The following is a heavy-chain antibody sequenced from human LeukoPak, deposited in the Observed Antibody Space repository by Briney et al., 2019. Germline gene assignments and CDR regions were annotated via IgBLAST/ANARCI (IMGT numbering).Heavy chain of an antibody. J-gene: IGHJ4*02. V-gene: IGHV4-39*07. Sequence: SETLSLTCTVSGGSISSSSYYWGWIRQPPGKGLEWIGSIYYSGSTYYNPSLKSRVTISVDTSKNQFSLKLSSVTAADTAVYYCARDQAAVFDYWGQGTLVTVSS. CDR2: IYYSGST. D-gene: IGHD2-15*01. CDR1: GGSISSSSYY. CDR3: ARDQAAVFDY.